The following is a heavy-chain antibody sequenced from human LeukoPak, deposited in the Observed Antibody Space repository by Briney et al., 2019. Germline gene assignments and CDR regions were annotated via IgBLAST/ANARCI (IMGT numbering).Heavy chain of an antibody. V-gene: IGHV1-8*03. Sequence: EASVKVSCKASVYNFTSYDINWVRQATGQGLEWMGWMNPNSGNTGYAQKFQGRVTITRNTSISTAYMELSSLRSEDTAVYYCARELVYCGGDCSHYFDYWGQGTLFTVSS. J-gene: IGHJ4*02. CDR1: VYNFTSYD. CDR2: MNPNSGNT. D-gene: IGHD2-21*02. CDR3: ARELVYCGGDCSHYFDY.